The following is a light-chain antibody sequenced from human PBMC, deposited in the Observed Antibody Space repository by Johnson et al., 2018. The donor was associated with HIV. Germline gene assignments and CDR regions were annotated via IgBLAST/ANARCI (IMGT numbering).Light chain of an antibody. Sequence: QSVLTQPPSVSAAPGQKVTISCSGSSSNIGNNYVSWYQQLPGTAPKLLIYDNNKRPSGIPDRFSGSKSGTSATLGITGLQTGDEADYYCGTWDSSLSANVFGTGHKVTVL. CDR2: DNN. V-gene: IGLV1-51*01. CDR3: GTWDSSLSANV. CDR1: SSNIGNNY. J-gene: IGLJ1*01.